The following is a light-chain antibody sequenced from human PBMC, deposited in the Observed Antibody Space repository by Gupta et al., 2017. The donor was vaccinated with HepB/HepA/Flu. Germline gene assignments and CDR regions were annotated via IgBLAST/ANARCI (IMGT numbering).Light chain of an antibody. V-gene: IGLV3-10*01. CDR1: AFPKQY. CDR3: FSVGRSGDQRV. CDR2: EDF. J-gene: IGLJ3*02. Sequence: SYELTQPPSVSVSPGQTARITCSGDAFPKQYAYWYQETSGQAPRLIIYEDFKRPSGIPQRFSGSTSGTMATLTISGAQVDDEGDYYCFSVGRSGDQRVLGGGTTLAVL.